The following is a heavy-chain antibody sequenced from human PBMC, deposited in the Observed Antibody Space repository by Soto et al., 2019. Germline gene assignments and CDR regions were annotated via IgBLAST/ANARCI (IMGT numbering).Heavy chain of an antibody. J-gene: IGHJ4*02. D-gene: IGHD1-26*01. V-gene: IGHV4-34*01. CDR1: GGSFSDYI. Sequence: PSETLSLTCDVYGGSFSDYIWTWIRQTPGKGLQWIGQINHSGSANYNPSHKSRVTISVHTSSSQFSLELSSVTAADTAVYYCARGLISGSHYSGGWYYFDSWGQGTQVTFSS. CDR2: INHSGSA. CDR3: ARGLISGSHYSGGWYYFDS.